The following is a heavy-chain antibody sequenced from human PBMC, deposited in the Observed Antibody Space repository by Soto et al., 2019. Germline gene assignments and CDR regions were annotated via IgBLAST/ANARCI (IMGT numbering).Heavy chain of an antibody. D-gene: IGHD2-2*01. CDR1: GGTFSSYA. CDR2: IIPIFGTA. Sequence: QVQLVQSGAEVKKPGSSVKVSCKASGGTFSSYAISWVRQAPGQGLEWMGGIIPIFGTANYAQKFQGRVTITADESTSTAYMELSSLRSEDTAVYYCAGGGVVVPAAPINHNWFDPWGQGTLVTVSS. CDR3: AGGGVVVPAAPINHNWFDP. J-gene: IGHJ5*02. V-gene: IGHV1-69*01.